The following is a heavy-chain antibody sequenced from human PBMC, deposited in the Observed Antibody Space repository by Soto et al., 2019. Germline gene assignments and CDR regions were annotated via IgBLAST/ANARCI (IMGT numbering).Heavy chain of an antibody. CDR1: WDSVSSNGAA. J-gene: IGHJ4*02. CDR3: ARGEVIYSSGSV. D-gene: IGHD6-19*01. V-gene: IGHV6-1*01. CDR2: TYYRSEWYN. Sequence: SQTLSLTCAISWDSVSSNGAAWNWIRQSPSRGLEWLGRTYYRSEWYNDHAVSVKSRITIQPDTAKNQFSLQLNSVTPEDSAVYYCARGEVIYSSGSVGGQGTLVTVSS.